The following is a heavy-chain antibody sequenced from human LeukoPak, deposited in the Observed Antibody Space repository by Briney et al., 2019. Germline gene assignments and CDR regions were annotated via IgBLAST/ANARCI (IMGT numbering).Heavy chain of an antibody. V-gene: IGHV4-59*01. J-gene: IGHJ4*02. CDR2: IYYSGST. D-gene: IGHD3-22*01. CDR1: GGSISSYY. CDR3: GRGSSGYYYLPDY. Sequence: SETLSLTCTVSGGSISSYYWSWIRQPPGKGLEWIGYIYYSGSTNYNPSLKSRVTISVDTSKNQFSLKLSSVTAADTAVYYCGRGSSGYYYLPDYWGQGTLVIVSS.